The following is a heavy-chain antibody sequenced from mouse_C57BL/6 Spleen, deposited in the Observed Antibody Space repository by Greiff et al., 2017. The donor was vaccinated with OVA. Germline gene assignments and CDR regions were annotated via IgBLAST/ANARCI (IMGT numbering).Heavy chain of an antibody. CDR2: IDPENGDT. CDR1: GFTIKDDY. D-gene: IGHD1-1*01. Sequence: VQLQQSGAELVRPGASVKLSCTASGFTIKDDYMHWVKQRPEQGLEWIGWIDPENGDTEYASKFQGKATITADTSSNTAYLQLSSLTSEDTAVYYCTTNYGSSYVTYWGQGTLVTVSA. J-gene: IGHJ3*01. CDR3: TTNYGSSYVTY. V-gene: IGHV14-4*01.